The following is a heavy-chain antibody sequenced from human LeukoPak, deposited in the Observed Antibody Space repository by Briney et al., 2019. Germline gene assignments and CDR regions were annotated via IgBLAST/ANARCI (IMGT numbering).Heavy chain of an antibody. Sequence: GGSLRLSCSASGFTFISYSMHWVRQAPWKGVDYVSVININGGSTDYEDSVKGRFTISRDNSKNTVYLQMSSLRAEDTAVYYCVKESRVVRGVIMDAFDMWGEGTMVTVSS. J-gene: IGHJ3*02. CDR2: ININGGST. CDR3: VKESRVVRGVIMDAFDM. V-gene: IGHV3-64D*06. D-gene: IGHD3-10*01. CDR1: GFTFISYS.